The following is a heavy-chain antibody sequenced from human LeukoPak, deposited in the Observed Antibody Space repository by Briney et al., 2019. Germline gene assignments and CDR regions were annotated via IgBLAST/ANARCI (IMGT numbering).Heavy chain of an antibody. J-gene: IGHJ3*02. CDR1: GGSISSGDYY. CDR3: SRGVNSSGYYSAFDI. Sequence: SETPSLTCTVSGGSISSGDYYWSWIRQPPGKGLEWIGYIYHSGSTYYNPSLKSRVTISVDTSKNQFSLKLSSVTAADTAVYYCSRGVNSSGYYSAFDIWGQGTMVTVSS. V-gene: IGHV4-30-4*08. CDR2: IYHSGST. D-gene: IGHD3-22*01.